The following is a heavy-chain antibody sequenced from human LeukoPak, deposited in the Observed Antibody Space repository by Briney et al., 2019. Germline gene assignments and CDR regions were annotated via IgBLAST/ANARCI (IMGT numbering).Heavy chain of an antibody. V-gene: IGHV1-2*06. CDR2: INPKSGGT. CDR3: ARETYNGRYYYFDY. J-gene: IGHJ4*02. CDR1: GYTFTSYA. Sequence: ASVKVSCKASGYTFTSYAMHWVRQAPGQRLEWMGRINPKSGGTNHAQKFQGRVTMTRDTSISTAYMELSSLRSDDTAVYFCARETYNGRYYYFDYWGQGTLVTVSS. D-gene: IGHD1-26*01.